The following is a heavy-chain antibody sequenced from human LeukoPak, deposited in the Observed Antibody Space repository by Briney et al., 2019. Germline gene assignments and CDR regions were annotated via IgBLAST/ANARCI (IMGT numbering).Heavy chain of an antibody. J-gene: IGHJ4*02. CDR3: ARDDVDTPTFDQ. CDR2: VFTSGGT. D-gene: IGHD5-18*01. V-gene: IGHV4-4*07. CDR1: GASVNGYY. Sequence: PSETLSLTCIVSGASVNGYYWSWIRQPAGKGLEWIGRVFTSGGTSYNPSLKGRVTMSIDSPTNQFSLKLDSVTAADTAVYYCARDDVDTPTFDQWGPGMLVAVSS.